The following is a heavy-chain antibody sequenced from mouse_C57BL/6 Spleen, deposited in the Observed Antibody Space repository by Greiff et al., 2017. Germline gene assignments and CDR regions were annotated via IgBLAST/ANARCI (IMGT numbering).Heavy chain of an antibody. CDR1: GFTFSSYA. CDR3: TRETNYYGSSTWFAY. Sequence: EVQRVESGEGLVKPGGSLKLSCAASGFTFSSYAMSWVRQTPEKRLEWVAYISSGGDYIYYADTVKGRFTISRKNARNTLYLQMSSLKSEDTAMDYCTRETNYYGSSTWFAYWGQGTLVTVSA. J-gene: IGHJ3*01. V-gene: IGHV5-9-1*02. CDR2: ISSGGDYI. D-gene: IGHD1-1*01.